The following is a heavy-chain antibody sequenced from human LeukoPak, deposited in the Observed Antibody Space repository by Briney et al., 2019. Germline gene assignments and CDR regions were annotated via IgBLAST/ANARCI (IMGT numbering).Heavy chain of an antibody. D-gene: IGHD6-19*01. CDR2: ISTYNGNT. CDR1: GYTFTSYG. Sequence: ASVKVSCKASGYTFTSYGISWVRQAPGQGLEWMGWISTYNGNTNYAQKLQGRVTMTTHTSTTTAYMELRSLRSDDTAVYYCARGLAVAAYYYRYYGMDVWGQGTTVTVSS. J-gene: IGHJ6*02. V-gene: IGHV1-18*01. CDR3: ARGLAVAAYYYRYYGMDV.